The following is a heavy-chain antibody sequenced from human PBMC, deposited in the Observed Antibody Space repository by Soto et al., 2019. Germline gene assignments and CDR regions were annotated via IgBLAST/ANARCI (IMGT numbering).Heavy chain of an antibody. V-gene: IGHV1-2*02. CDR3: ARGGGVGVAGSAAFDM. D-gene: IGHD3-3*01. CDR2: INPATGAA. CDR1: GYPVTAYY. J-gene: IGHJ3*02. Sequence: QLHLVQSRAVVKKPGASVTVSCSASGYPVTAYYMHWVRQAPGRGLEWMGGINPATGAAKYTQTFQGRVTMTRDTSTRTVFMELSGLTSEDTAVFYCARGGGVGVAGSAAFDMWGQGTLVTVSS.